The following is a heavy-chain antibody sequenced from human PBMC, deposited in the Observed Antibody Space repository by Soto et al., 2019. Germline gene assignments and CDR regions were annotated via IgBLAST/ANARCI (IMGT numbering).Heavy chain of an antibody. V-gene: IGHV1-69*13. J-gene: IGHJ4*02. Sequence: VNVSCKSCGGTFSSYAISWVRQAPGQGLEWMGGIIPIFGTANYAQKFQGRVTITADESTSTAYMELSSLRSEDTAVYYCAGAGRSPRDYWGQGTSVTVS. CDR1: GGTFSSYA. CDR2: IIPIFGTA. CDR3: AGAGRSPRDY. D-gene: IGHD2-8*02.